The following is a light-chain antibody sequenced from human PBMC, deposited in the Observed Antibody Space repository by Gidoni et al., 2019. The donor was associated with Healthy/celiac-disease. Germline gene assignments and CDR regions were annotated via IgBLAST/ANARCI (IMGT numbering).Light chain of an antibody. CDR3: QRSYSTSWT. V-gene: IGKV1-39*01. Sequence: DIQMTQSPSSLSASVGDRVTITCRASQSMSSYLNWYQQKPGKAPKVLIDAASSLQSGVPSRFSGSGSGTDFTLTISSLQPEDFATYYCQRSYSTSWTFGQEAKVEIK. J-gene: IGKJ1*01. CDR1: QSMSSY. CDR2: AAS.